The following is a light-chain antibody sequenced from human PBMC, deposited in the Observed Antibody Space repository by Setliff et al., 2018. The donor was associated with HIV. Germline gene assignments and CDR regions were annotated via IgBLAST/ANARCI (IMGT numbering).Light chain of an antibody. CDR2: EVN. V-gene: IGLV2-8*01. J-gene: IGLJ1*01. Sequence: QSVLTQPPSASGSPGQSVTISCTGTSSDIGRYNYISWYQQHPGKAPKLMIYEVNKRPSGVPDRFSGSKSGNMATLTVSGLQAEDEADYYCSSYTSSTPLYVFGPGTKVTVL. CDR1: SSDIGRYNY. CDR3: SSYTSSTPLYV.